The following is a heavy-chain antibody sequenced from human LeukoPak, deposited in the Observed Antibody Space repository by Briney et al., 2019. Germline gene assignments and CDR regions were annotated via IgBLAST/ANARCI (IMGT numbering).Heavy chain of an antibody. Sequence: PGGSLRLSCATSGFTFSSYAMHWVRQAPGKGQEYVSAISSNGGSTYYANSVKGRFTISRDNSKNTLYLQMGSLRAEDMAVYYCARGFDWNVGAFDIWGQGTMVTVSS. CDR3: ARGFDWNVGAFDI. CDR1: GFTFSSYA. CDR2: ISSNGGST. J-gene: IGHJ3*02. D-gene: IGHD1-1*01. V-gene: IGHV3-64*01.